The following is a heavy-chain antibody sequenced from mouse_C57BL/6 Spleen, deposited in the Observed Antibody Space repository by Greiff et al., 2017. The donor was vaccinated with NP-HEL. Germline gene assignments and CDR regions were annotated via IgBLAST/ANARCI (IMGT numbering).Heavy chain of an antibody. D-gene: IGHD2-4*01. CDR1: GYTFTSYW. CDR3: DREGLRGSYDFDY. Sequence: VQLQQPGAELVKPGASVKMSCKASGYTFTSYWITWVKQRPGQGLEWIGDIYPGSGSTNYNEKFKSKATLTVDTSSSPAYMQLSSLTSEYSAVYACDREGLRGSYDFDYWGQGTTVTVSS. CDR2: IYPGSGST. V-gene: IGHV1-55*01. J-gene: IGHJ2*01.